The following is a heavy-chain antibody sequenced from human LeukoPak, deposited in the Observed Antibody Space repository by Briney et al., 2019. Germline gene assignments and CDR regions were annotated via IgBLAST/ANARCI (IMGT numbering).Heavy chain of an antibody. CDR3: ARGQGTSRQWLVLDFDY. Sequence: PGGSLRLSCAASGFTFSNSWMSWVRQAPGKGLEWVAVISYDGSNKYYADSVKGRFTISRDNSKNTLYLQMNSLRAEDTAVYYCARGQGTSRQWLVLDFDYWGQGTLDTVSS. CDR2: ISYDGSNK. D-gene: IGHD6-19*01. CDR1: GFTFSNSW. J-gene: IGHJ4*02. V-gene: IGHV3-30-3*01.